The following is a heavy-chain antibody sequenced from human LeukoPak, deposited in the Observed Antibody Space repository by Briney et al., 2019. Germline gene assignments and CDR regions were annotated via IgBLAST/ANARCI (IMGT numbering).Heavy chain of an antibody. CDR2: IYYSGST. CDR1: GGSISSGDYY. V-gene: IGHV4-30-4*01. Sequence: SETLSLTCTVSGGSISSGDYYWSWIRQPPGKGLEWIGYIYYSGSTYYNPSLKSRVTISVDTSKNQFSLKLSSVTAADTAVYYCARHSPGPQTLDPWGQGTLVTVSS. CDR3: ARHSPGPQTLDP. J-gene: IGHJ5*02.